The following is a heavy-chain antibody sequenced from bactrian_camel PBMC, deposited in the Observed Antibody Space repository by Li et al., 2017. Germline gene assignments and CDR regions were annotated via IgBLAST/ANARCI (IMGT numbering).Heavy chain of an antibody. V-gene: IGHV3S1*01. CDR1: GFTFSTYW. J-gene: IGHJ4*01. Sequence: VQLVESGGGLVQPGGSLRLSCVASGFTFSTYWMYWVRQAPGKGPEWVSALNGDGGATYYSDSVKDRFTISRDNAKNTLYLQLNNLKTEDTAMYYCAKYSVPAGLGQGTQVTVS. CDR2: LNGDGGAT. D-gene: IGHD5*01.